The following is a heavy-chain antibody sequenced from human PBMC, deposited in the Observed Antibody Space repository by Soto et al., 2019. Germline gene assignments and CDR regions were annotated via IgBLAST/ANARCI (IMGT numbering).Heavy chain of an antibody. CDR1: GYRFTSSW. Sequence: GESLKISCAASGYRFTSSWITWVRQISGKGLEWMATIDPTNSQINYNPSFRGPVPLSVDKSASTAYLEWISVRASDTALYYCARLGGVGGGGDYWGQGTLVTVSS. J-gene: IGHJ4*01. CDR3: ARLGGVGGGGDY. CDR2: IDPTNSQI. V-gene: IGHV5-10-1*01. D-gene: IGHD3-16*01.